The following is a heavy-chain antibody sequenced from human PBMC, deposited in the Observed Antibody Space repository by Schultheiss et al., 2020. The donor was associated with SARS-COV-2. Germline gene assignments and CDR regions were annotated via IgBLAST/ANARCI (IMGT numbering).Heavy chain of an antibody. CDR1: GGSFSGYY. J-gene: IGHJ4*02. V-gene: IGHV4-34*01. Sequence: SQTLSLTCAVYGGSFSGYYWSWIRQPPGKGLEWIGSIYHSGSTYYNPSLKSRVTISVDTSKNQFSLKLSSVTAADTAVYYCARGVVPAASDFDYWGQGTLVTVSS. CDR3: ARGVVPAASDFDY. D-gene: IGHD2-2*01. CDR2: IYHSGST.